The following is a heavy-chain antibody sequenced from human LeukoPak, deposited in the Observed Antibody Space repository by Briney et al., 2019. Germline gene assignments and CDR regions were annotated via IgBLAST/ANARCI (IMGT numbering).Heavy chain of an antibody. D-gene: IGHD3-16*01. CDR2: IWFDGSNK. V-gene: IGHV3-33*01. CDR1: GAXFSSYG. J-gene: IGHJ3*02. Sequence: GGSLRPSCAVSGAXFSSYGIDWDRQAPGKGRGWVAIIWFDGSNKYYADSVKGQFTISRDNSKNTLSLQMNSMRAEDTGVYYCARGGEFEAFDIWGQGTMVTVSS. CDR3: ARGGEFEAFDI.